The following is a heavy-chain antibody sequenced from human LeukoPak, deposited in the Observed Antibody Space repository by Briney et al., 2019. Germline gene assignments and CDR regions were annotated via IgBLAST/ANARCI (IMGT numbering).Heavy chain of an antibody. CDR1: GFTFSSYA. D-gene: IGHD3-10*01. J-gene: IGHJ4*02. Sequence: PGGSLRLSCAASGFTFSSYAMHWVRQAPGKGVEWVAVISYDGSNKYYADSVKGRFTIFRDNPGNTAYLQMSSRRAEDTAVYYCARDLGTWLGELSIDYWGQGTLVTVSS. CDR2: ISYDGSNK. V-gene: IGHV3-30-3*01. CDR3: ARDLGTWLGELSIDY.